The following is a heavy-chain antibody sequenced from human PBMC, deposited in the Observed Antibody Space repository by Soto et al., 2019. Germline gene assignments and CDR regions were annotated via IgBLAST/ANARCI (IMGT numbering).Heavy chain of an antibody. D-gene: IGHD2-15*01. CDR1: GYSFTSYW. Sequence: XDSLTISCKGSGYSFTSYWISWVRQMPGKGLEWMGRIDPSDSYTNYSPSFQGHVTISADKSISTAYLQWSSLKASDTAMYHCARHRRYCSGGSCYQFGMDVWGQGTTVTVSS. CDR3: ARHRRYCSGGSCYQFGMDV. J-gene: IGHJ6*02. V-gene: IGHV5-10-1*01. CDR2: IDPSDSYT.